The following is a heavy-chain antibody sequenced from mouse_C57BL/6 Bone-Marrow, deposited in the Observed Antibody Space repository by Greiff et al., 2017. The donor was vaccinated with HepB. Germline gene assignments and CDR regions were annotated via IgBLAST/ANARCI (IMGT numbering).Heavy chain of an antibody. CDR1: GFTFSDYY. D-gene: IGHD1-1*01. Sequence: EVKLVESEGGLVQPGSSMKLSCTASGFTFSDYYMAWVRQVPEKGLEWVANINYDGSSTYYLDSLKSRFIISRDNAKNILYLQMSSLKSEDTATYYCARDGLGDGSSFRYWYFDVWGTGTTVTVSS. J-gene: IGHJ1*03. CDR2: INYDGSST. CDR3: ARDGLGDGSSFRYWYFDV. V-gene: IGHV5-16*01.